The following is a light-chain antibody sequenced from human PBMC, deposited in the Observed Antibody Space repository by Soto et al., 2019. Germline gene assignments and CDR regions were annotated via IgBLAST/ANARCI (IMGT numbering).Light chain of an antibody. CDR1: SSDIGGYVY. V-gene: IGLV2-14*01. J-gene: IGLJ3*02. CDR3: CSYAGSYTWV. Sequence: QSALTQPASVSGSPGQSITISCTGTSSDIGGYVYVSWYQQRPGRAPKLLIYEVTTRPSGVSDRFSGAKSDNTASLIISGLQAEDEADYYCCSYAGSYTWVFGGGTKVTVL. CDR2: EVT.